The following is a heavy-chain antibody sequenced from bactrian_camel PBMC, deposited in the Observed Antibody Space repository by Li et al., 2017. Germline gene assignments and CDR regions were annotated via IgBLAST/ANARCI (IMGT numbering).Heavy chain of an antibody. CDR2: ITSGGTIK. J-gene: IGHJ4*01. Sequence: VQLVESGGGLVQPGGSLRLSCAGSGFTFKRAWMYWVRQAQGQGLERVSGITSGGTIKNYADSVKGRFTISRNNAKNTVYLHLNSLKTEDMAMYYCAKTTYGLNKVKLTDWGQGTQVTVS. V-gene: IGHV3S1*01. D-gene: IGHD5*01. CDR3: AKTTYGLNKVKLTD. CDR1: GFTFKRAW.